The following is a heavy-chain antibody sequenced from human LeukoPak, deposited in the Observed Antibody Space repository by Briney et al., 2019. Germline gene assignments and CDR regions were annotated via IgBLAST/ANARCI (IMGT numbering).Heavy chain of an antibody. J-gene: IGHJ4*02. Sequence: GGSLRLSCRASGFSVDSVFMNWDRQPPGKGLEWVSFIMPGGHMDYTDSVKGRFTISRGSFKNTLSLQMNSLRVDDSAVYFCARGNSGTTTFDFWGQGTLVTVSS. V-gene: IGHV3-66*01. CDR3: ARGNSGTTTFDF. CDR2: IMPGGHM. D-gene: IGHD3-10*01. CDR1: GFSVDSVF.